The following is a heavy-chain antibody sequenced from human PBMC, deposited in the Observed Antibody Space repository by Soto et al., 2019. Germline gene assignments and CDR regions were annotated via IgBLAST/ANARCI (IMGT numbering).Heavy chain of an antibody. Sequence: GASVKVSCKASGYTFSSYGVSWVRQAPGQGLEWMGWISSYNDNTHYAQKLQGRVTMTTDTSTSTAYMELRSLRSDDTAIYYCARDSGLIVGTLMDVWGQGTTVTGS. CDR3: ARDSGLIVGTLMDV. CDR2: ISSYNDNT. J-gene: IGHJ6*02. D-gene: IGHD1-26*01. V-gene: IGHV1-18*01. CDR1: GYTFSSYG.